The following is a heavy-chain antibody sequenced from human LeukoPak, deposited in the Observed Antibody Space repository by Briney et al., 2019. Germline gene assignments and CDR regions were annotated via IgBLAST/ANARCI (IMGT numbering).Heavy chain of an antibody. J-gene: IGHJ4*02. CDR1: GGSFSGYY. Sequence: PSETLSLTCAVYGGSFSGYYWSWIRQPPGKGLEWIGEINHSGSTNYNPSLKSRVTISVDTSKNQFSLKLSSVTAADTAVYYCARVRHLNIVVVPAAKGNRPRGYYFDYWGQGTLVTVSS. V-gene: IGHV4-34*01. D-gene: IGHD2-2*01. CDR3: ARVRHLNIVVVPAAKGNRPRGYYFDY. CDR2: INHSGST.